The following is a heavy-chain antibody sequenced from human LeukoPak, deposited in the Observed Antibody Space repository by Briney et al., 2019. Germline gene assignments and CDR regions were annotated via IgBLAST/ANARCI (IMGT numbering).Heavy chain of an antibody. J-gene: IGHJ4*02. V-gene: IGHV5-51*01. Sequence: GESLKISCKASGYSFTNYWIGWVRQMPGKGLEWVGIIYPGDSDARYSPSFQGQVTISVDKSITTAYLQWSTLKASDTAMYYCARHGGGGDRWRIFDYWGQGTLVTVSS. D-gene: IGHD2-15*01. CDR3: ARHGGGGDRWRIFDY. CDR1: GYSFTNYW. CDR2: IYPGDSDA.